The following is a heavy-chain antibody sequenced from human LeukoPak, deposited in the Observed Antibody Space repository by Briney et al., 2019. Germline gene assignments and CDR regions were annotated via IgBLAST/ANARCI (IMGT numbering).Heavy chain of an antibody. J-gene: IGHJ4*02. D-gene: IGHD3-3*01. Sequence: ASVKVSCKASGYTFTSYDINWVRQAPGQGLEWMGIINPSGGSTSYAQKFQGRVTMTRDTSTSTVYMELSSLRSEDTAVYYCATYYDFWSGYDYWGQGTLVTVSS. CDR2: INPSGGST. CDR3: ATYYDFWSGYDY. V-gene: IGHV1-46*01. CDR1: GYTFTSYD.